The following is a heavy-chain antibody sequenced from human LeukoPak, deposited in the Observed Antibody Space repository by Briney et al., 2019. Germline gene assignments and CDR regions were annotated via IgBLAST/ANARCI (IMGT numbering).Heavy chain of an antibody. Sequence: ASVKVSCKASGYTFTGYYMHWVRQAPGQGLEWMGWINPNSGGTNYAQKFQGRVTMTRDTSISTAYMELSRLRSDDTAVYYCARDFEGREYHNWSDPWGQGTLVTVSS. CDR1: GYTFTGYY. V-gene: IGHV1-2*02. D-gene: IGHD3-10*01. CDR3: ARDFEGREYHNWSDP. J-gene: IGHJ5*02. CDR2: INPNSGGT.